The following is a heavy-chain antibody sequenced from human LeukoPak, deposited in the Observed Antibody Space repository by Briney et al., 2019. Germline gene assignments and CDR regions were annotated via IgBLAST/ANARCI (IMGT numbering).Heavy chain of an antibody. CDR1: GFTFSSYG. D-gene: IGHD2-2*01. V-gene: IGHV3-30*18. CDR2: ISYDGSNK. J-gene: IGHJ4*02. Sequence: PGGSLRLSCAASGFTFSSYGMHWVRQAPGKGLEWVAVISYDGSNKYYADSVKGRFTISRDNSNNTLYLQMNSLRAEDTAVYYCAKGLEGYCSSTSCPYFDYWGQGTLVTVSS. CDR3: AKGLEGYCSSTSCPYFDY.